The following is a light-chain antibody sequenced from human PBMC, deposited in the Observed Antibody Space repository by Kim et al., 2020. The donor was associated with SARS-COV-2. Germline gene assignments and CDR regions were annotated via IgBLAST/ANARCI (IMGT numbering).Light chain of an antibody. J-gene: IGLJ2*01. Sequence: APGKTARITCRGNNIGSKSVPWYQQKPGQAPVLVIYYDSDRPSGIPERFSGSNSGNTAALTISRVEAGDEADYYCQVWDSSSDHVVFGGGTQLTVL. CDR2: YDS. CDR1: NIGSKS. V-gene: IGLV3-21*04. CDR3: QVWDSSSDHVV.